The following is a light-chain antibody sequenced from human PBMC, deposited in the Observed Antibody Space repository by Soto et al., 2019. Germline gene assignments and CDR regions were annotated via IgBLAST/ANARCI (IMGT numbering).Light chain of an antibody. V-gene: IGKV3-15*01. CDR1: QSVSSN. Sequence: ESVLTQCPATLKEYPGERATLSCRASQSVSSNLAWYQQKPGQAPRLLIYGASTRATGIPARFSGSGSGTEFTLTISSLQSEDFAVYYCQQDNNWPLTFGGGTTVDI. J-gene: IGKJ4*01. CDR2: GAS. CDR3: QQDNNWPLT.